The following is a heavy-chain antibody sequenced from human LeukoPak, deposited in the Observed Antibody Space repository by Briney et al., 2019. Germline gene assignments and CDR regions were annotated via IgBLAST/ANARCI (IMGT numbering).Heavy chain of an antibody. V-gene: IGHV3-13*01. CDR2: IGTAGDT. J-gene: IGHJ5*02. D-gene: IGHD3-22*01. CDR1: GFAFSSYD. CDR3: ARGGYDSSPDNWFDP. Sequence: GGSLRLSCAASGFAFSSYDMHWVRQATGKGLEWVSAIGTAGDTYYPGSVKGRFTISRENAKNSLYLQMNSLRAGDTAVYYCARGGYDSSPDNWFDPWGQGTLVTVSS.